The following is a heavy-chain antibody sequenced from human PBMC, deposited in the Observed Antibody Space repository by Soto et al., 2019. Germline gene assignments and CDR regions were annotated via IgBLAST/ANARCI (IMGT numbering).Heavy chain of an antibody. CDR2: ITYSGRT. Sequence: QVQLQESGPGLVKPSQTLSLTCTVSGCSIRSGNYYWSWIRQPPGKVLERIGFITYSGRTYYNASLKSRVTISVDTSKTQSSRNLNSVTAADTAVYYWATMGTSATGLYDFDYWGQGTLVTVSS. D-gene: IGHD1-7*01. V-gene: IGHV4-30-4*01. CDR1: GCSIRSGNYY. CDR3: ATMGTSATGLYDFDY. J-gene: IGHJ4*02.